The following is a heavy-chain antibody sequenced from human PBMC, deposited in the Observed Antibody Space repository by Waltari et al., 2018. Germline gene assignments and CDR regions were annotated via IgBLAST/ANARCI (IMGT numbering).Heavy chain of an antibody. Sequence: DVQLVESGGGLVKPGGSLRLSCLASGFDFSDYDMNWVRQAPGTGLEWVSSIGGTHSNIFYADSVKGRFTVSRDNAKKSLYLQMDNLRAEDTGLYYCTRDLYGSGGDWFDPWGQGTLVTVSS. CDR2: IGGTHSNI. D-gene: IGHD3-10*01. CDR1: GFDFSDYD. J-gene: IGHJ5*02. CDR3: TRDLYGSGGDWFDP. V-gene: IGHV3-21*03.